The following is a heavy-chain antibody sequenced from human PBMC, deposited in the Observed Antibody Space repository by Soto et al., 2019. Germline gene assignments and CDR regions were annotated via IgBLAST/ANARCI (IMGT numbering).Heavy chain of an antibody. D-gene: IGHD2-2*01. CDR1: GGSISSYY. CDR2: IYYSGST. J-gene: IGHJ6*02. CDR3: ARLRVVVPSGGEYYYYGMDV. V-gene: IGHV4-59*08. Sequence: SETLSLTCTVSGGSISSYYWSWIRQPPGKGLEWIGYIYYSGSTNYNPSLKSRVTISVDTSKNQFSLKLSSVTAADTAVYYCARLRVVVPSGGEYYYYGMDVWGQGTTVTVSS.